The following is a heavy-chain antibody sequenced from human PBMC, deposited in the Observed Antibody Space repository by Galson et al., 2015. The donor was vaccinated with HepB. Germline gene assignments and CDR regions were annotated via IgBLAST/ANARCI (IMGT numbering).Heavy chain of an antibody. D-gene: IGHD3-22*01. Sequence: SETLSLTCAVSGGSISSSNWWSWVRQPPGKGLEWIGEIYHSGSTNYNPSLKSRVTISVDKSKNQFSLKLSSVTAADTAVYYCAGGDSGYYYRDAFDIWGQGTMVTVSS. CDR1: GGSISSSNW. CDR3: AGGDSGYYYRDAFDI. CDR2: IYHSGST. V-gene: IGHV4-4*02. J-gene: IGHJ3*02.